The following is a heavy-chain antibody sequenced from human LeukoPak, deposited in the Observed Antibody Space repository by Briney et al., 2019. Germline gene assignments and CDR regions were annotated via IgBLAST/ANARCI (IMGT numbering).Heavy chain of an antibody. V-gene: IGHV4-59*12. CDR3: ARDHVSGGFDI. CDR1: GGSISSYY. J-gene: IGHJ3*02. CDR2: IYYSGST. D-gene: IGHD2-15*01. Sequence: SETLSLTCTVSGGSISSYYWSWIRQPPGKGLEWIGSIYYSGSTYYNSSLKSRITISVDTSKNRFSLKLSSVTAADTAVYYCARDHVSGGFDIWGQGTMVTVSS.